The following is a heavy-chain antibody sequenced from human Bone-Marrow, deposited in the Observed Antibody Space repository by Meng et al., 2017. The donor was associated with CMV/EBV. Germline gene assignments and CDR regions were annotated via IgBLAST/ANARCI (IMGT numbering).Heavy chain of an antibody. CDR2: IYPAGST. CDR1: GVTFSSYS. CDR3: ARVSGSYYYFGMDV. D-gene: IGHD1-26*01. J-gene: IGHJ6*02. V-gene: IGHV3-53*01. Sequence: GEYLKISCAASGVTFSSYSMNWVRQAPGKGLEWVSVIYPAGSTYYADSVKGRFTISRDSSKNTLHLQMNSLRAEDTAVYYCARVSGSYYYFGMDVWGQGTTVTVSS.